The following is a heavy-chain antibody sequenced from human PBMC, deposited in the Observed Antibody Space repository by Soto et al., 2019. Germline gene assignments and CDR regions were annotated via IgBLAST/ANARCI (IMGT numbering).Heavy chain of an antibody. CDR1: GYSFTSYW. V-gene: IGHV5-10-1*01. Sequence: GESLKISCKGSGYSFTSYWISWVRQMPGKGLEWMGRIDPSDSYTNYSPSFQGHVTISADKSISTAYLQWSSLKASDTAMYYCARISIAAAGTSVARPIDYWGQGTLVTVSS. D-gene: IGHD6-13*01. CDR2: IDPSDSYT. CDR3: ARISIAAAGTSVARPIDY. J-gene: IGHJ4*02.